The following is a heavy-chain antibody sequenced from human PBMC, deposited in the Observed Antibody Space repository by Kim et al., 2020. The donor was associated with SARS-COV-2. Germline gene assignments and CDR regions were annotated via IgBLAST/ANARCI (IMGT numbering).Heavy chain of an antibody. Sequence: GGSLRLSCAASGFTFSSYAMSWVRQAPGKGLEWVSAISGSGGSTYYADSVKGRFTISRDNSKNTLYLQMNSLRAEDTAVYYCAKQTGGRFLEWLLENQLPIYYFDYWGQGTLVTVSS. J-gene: IGHJ4*02. CDR2: ISGSGGST. D-gene: IGHD3-3*01. CDR3: AKQTGGRFLEWLLENQLPIYYFDY. CDR1: GFTFSSYA. V-gene: IGHV3-23*01.